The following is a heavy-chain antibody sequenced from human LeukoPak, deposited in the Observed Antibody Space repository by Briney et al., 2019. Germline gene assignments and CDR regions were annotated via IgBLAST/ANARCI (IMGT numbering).Heavy chain of an antibody. J-gene: IGHJ6*02. V-gene: IGHV4-59*01. Sequence: PSETLSLTCTVSGDSISSYYWSWVRQPPGKGLEWVGYIYYSGSTNYNPSLKSRVTISVDTSKNQFSLKLSSVTAADTAVYYCARVASSSSWYYYYYGMDVWGQGTTVTVSS. CDR3: ARVASSSSWYYYYYGMDV. CDR1: GDSISSYY. CDR2: IYYSGST. D-gene: IGHD6-13*01.